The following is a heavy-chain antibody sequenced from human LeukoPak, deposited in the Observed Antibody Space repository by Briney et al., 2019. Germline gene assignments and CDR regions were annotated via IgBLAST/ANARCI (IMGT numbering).Heavy chain of an antibody. CDR2: IGTTGDT. CDR3: ARGKRYSSSWFYNRFDP. D-gene: IGHD6-13*01. CDR1: GSTFSSYD. Sequence: GGSLRLSCEVSGSTFSSYDMHWVRQTTGKGLEWVSGIGTTGDTHYPDSVKGRFTVSRENAKNSLYLQMNSLRAGDTAVYYCARGKRYSSSWFYNRFDPWGQGTLVTVSS. V-gene: IGHV3-13*01. J-gene: IGHJ5*02.